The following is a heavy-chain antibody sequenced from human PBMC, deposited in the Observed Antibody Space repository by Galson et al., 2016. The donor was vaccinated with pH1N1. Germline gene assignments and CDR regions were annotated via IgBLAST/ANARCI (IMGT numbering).Heavy chain of an antibody. V-gene: IGHV3-9*01. D-gene: IGHD5-24*01. CDR1: GFTFEEYG. CDR3: AKGPRPWLQYVACDI. Sequence: LRLSCAASGFTFEEYGMHWVRQPPGKGLEWVSSITWNSAKIGYADSVKGRFIISRDNAKNSLFLQMKSVRPEDTAVYYCAKGPRPWLQYVACDISGQGTLVTVSS. CDR2: ITWNSAKI. J-gene: IGHJ3*02.